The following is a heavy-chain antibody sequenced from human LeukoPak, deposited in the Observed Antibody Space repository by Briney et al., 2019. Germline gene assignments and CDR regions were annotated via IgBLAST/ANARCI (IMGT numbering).Heavy chain of an antibody. CDR2: IYTSGST. CDR3: ARVEEGYGSGRRENYYYMDV. Sequence: SETLSLTCTVSGGSISSGSYYWSWIRQPAGKGLGWIGRIYTSGSTNYNPSLKSRVTISVDTSKNQFSLKLSSVTAADTAVYYCARVEEGYGSGRRENYYYMDVWGKGTTVTISS. D-gene: IGHD3-10*01. V-gene: IGHV4-61*02. J-gene: IGHJ6*03. CDR1: GGSISSGSYY.